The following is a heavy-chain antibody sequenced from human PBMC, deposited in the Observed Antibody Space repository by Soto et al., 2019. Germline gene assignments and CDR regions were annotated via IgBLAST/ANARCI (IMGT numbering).Heavy chain of an antibody. Sequence: QVQLQESGPGLVKPSQTLSLTCTVSGGSISSGGYYWSWIRQHPGKGLEWIGYIYYSGSTYYNPSLQSRVTISVDTSKHQFSLKLSSVTAADTAVYYCARHCSSTSCSHHYYYGMDVWGQGTTVTVSS. V-gene: IGHV4-31*03. CDR3: ARHCSSTSCSHHYYYGMDV. J-gene: IGHJ6*02. CDR2: IYYSGST. D-gene: IGHD2-2*01. CDR1: GGSISSGGYY.